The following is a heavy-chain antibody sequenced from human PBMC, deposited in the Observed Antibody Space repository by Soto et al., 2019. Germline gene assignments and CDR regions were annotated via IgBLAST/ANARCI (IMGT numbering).Heavy chain of an antibody. CDR1: GYTFTSYS. CDR2: ISAYNGNT. J-gene: IGHJ3*01. D-gene: IGHD4-17*01. V-gene: IGHV1-18*01. Sequence: ASVKVSCKASGYTFTSYSFTWVRQAPGQGLEWMGWISAYNGNTNYAQKLQGRVTLTTDTSTNTAYMELRSLTSDDTAVYFCARGPPTVTRGNAYDLWGQGTKVTVSS. CDR3: ARGPPTVTRGNAYDL.